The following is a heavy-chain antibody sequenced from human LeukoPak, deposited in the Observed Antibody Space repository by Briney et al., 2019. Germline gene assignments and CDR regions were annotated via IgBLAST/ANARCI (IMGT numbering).Heavy chain of an antibody. CDR3: AKDATVFPPHTQNWYFDL. J-gene: IGHJ2*01. CDR2: ISYDGSNK. CDR1: GFTFSSYG. Sequence: PGGSLRLSCAASGFTFSSYGMHWVRQAPGKGLEWVAVISYDGSNKYYADSVKGRFTISRDNSKNTLYLQMNSLRAEDTAVYYCAKDATVFPPHTQNWYFDLWGRGTLVTVSS. V-gene: IGHV3-30*18. D-gene: IGHD3-10*01.